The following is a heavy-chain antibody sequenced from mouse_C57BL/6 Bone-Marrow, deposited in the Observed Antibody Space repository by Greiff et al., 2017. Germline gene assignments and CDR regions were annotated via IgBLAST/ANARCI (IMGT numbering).Heavy chain of an antibody. V-gene: IGHV1-15*01. CDR3: TRRPYMEY. CDR2: IDPETGGT. CDR1: GYTFTDYE. Sequence: VQLQQSGAELVRPGASVTLSCKASGYTFTDYEMHWVKQTPVHGLEWIGAIDPETGGTAYNQKFKGKAILTADKSSSTAYMELRSLTSEDSAVYYCTRRPYMEYWGQGTSVTVSS. J-gene: IGHJ4*01.